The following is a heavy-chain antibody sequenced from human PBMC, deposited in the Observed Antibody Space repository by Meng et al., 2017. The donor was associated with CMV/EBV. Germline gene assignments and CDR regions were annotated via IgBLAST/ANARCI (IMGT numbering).Heavy chain of an antibody. CDR1: GFTFSDYY. CDR3: VRSSGWSLFDY. CDR2: VNSNNDAT. D-gene: IGHD6-19*01. Sequence: QVQLVQCGARMKKPGASVKVSCTTSGFTFSDYYIHWVRQAPGQGLEWMGWVNSNNDATNYARKFQGRVSMTRDTSISTAHMELSRLMSDDTAVYYCVRSSGWSLFDYWGQGTLVTVSS. V-gene: IGHV1-2*02. J-gene: IGHJ4*02.